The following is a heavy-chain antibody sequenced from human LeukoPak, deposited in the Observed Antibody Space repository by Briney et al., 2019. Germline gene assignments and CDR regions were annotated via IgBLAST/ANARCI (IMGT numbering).Heavy chain of an antibody. V-gene: IGHV3-30-3*01. CDR2: ISYDGSNK. D-gene: IGHD6-13*01. CDR1: GFTFSSYA. CDR3: ARDSPGYSSSWYVGVPDY. Sequence: GGSLRLSCAASGFTFSSYAMHWVRQAPGKGLEWVAVISYDGSNKYYADSVKGRFTISRDNSKNTLYLQMNSLRAEDTAVYYCARDSPGYSSSWYVGVPDYWGQGTLVTVSS. J-gene: IGHJ4*02.